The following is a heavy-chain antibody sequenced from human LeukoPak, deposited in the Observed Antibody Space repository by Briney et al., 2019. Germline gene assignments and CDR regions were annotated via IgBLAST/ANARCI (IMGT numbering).Heavy chain of an antibody. V-gene: IGHV3-21*01. CDR3: ARAHYYGSNDY. CDR1: GFIFSDFS. CDR2: ISRIPAYT. J-gene: IGHJ4*02. D-gene: IGHD3-16*01. Sequence: GGSLRLSCVVSGFIFSDFSMNWVRQAPGGGRGWVSSISRIPAYTHYADSVKGRFTLSRENDNNSLYLQMNSLRAEDTGVYFCARAHYYGSNDYWGQGTLVTVSS.